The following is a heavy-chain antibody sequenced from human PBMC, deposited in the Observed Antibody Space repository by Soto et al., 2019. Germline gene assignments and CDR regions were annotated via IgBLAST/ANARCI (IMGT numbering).Heavy chain of an antibody. CDR2: ISAYNGNT. Sequence: GASVEVSCKASGYTFTSYGISWVRQAPGQGLEWMGWISAYNGNTNYAQKLQGRVTMTTDTSTSTAYMELRSLRSDDTAVYYCARAAGPVFGHPYDILTGYYSGYGMDVWGQGTTVTVSS. D-gene: IGHD3-9*01. V-gene: IGHV1-18*01. J-gene: IGHJ6*02. CDR1: GYTFTSYG. CDR3: ARAAGPVFGHPYDILTGYYSGYGMDV.